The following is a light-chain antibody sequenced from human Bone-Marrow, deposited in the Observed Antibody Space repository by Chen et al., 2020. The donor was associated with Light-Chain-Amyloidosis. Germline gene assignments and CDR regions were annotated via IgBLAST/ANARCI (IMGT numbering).Light chain of an antibody. V-gene: IGKV4-1*01. CDR2: RAS. Sequence: DIVMNQSPDSLAVSLGERATINCKSSQSVLYSSNSENDLAWYQQKAGQPPKLLIDRASTRQSGVPDRFSGSGSGTDFTLTISSLQAEDVAVYFCQQYYSIPLTFGGGTKVEIK. J-gene: IGKJ4*01. CDR1: QSVLYSSNSEND. CDR3: QQYYSIPLT.